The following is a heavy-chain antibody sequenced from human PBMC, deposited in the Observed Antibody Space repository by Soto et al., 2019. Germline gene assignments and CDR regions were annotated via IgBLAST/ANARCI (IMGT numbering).Heavy chain of an antibody. D-gene: IGHD3-22*01. CDR3: ARSITMIVVDTDAFDI. Sequence: GGSLRLSCAASGFTFSSYSMNWVRQAPGKGLEWVSYISSSSSTIYYADSVKGRFTISRDNSKNTLYLQMNSLRAEDSAVFYCARSITMIVVDTDAFDIWGQGTMVTVSS. CDR2: ISSSSSTI. J-gene: IGHJ3*02. CDR1: GFTFSSYS. V-gene: IGHV3-48*01.